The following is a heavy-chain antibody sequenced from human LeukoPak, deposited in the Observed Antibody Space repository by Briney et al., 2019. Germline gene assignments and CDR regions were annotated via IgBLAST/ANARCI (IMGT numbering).Heavy chain of an antibody. D-gene: IGHD6-19*01. J-gene: IGHJ4*02. CDR2: IWYDGSNK. Sequence: PGGSLRLSCTASEFNFSNYGMHWVRQAPGKGLEWVAVIWYDGSNKYYVDSVKGRFTISRDNSKNTLHLQMNSLRAEDTAVYYCSANFDFWGQGTLVTVSS. V-gene: IGHV3-33*01. CDR3: SANFDF. CDR1: EFNFSNYG.